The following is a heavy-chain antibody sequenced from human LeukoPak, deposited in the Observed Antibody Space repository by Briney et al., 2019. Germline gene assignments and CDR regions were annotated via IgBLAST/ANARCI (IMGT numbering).Heavy chain of an antibody. CDR3: ARVRGTNWNRLGYYYYYMDV. CDR1: GYSISSGYY. Sequence: SETLSLTCTVSGYSISSGYYWGWIRQPPGKGLEWIGSIYHSGSTYYNPSLKSRVTISVDTSKNQFSLKLSSVTAADTAVYYCARVRGTNWNRLGYYYYYMDVWGKGTTVTVSS. CDR2: IYHSGST. D-gene: IGHD1-20*01. J-gene: IGHJ6*03. V-gene: IGHV4-38-2*02.